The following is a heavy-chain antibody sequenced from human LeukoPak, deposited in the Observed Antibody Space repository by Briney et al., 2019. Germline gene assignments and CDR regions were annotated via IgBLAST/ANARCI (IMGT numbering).Heavy chain of an antibody. D-gene: IGHD1-1*01. CDR1: GFTFSNYW. CDR3: ARGCTTGTADY. Sequence: PGGSLRLSCEASGFTFSNYWMTWVRQAPGKGLEWVANIKQDGSETYYVDSVRGRFTLSRDNARNSLYLQMNYLGVDDTAVYYCARGCTTGTADYWGSGTLVTVSS. CDR2: IKQDGSET. V-gene: IGHV3-7*01. J-gene: IGHJ4*02.